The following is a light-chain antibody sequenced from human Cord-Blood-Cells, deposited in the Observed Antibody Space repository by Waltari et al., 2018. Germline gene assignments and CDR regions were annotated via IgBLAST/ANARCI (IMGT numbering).Light chain of an antibody. V-gene: IGKV1-39*01. J-gene: IGKJ3*01. CDR2: AAS. Sequence: DIQMTQSPSPLPASVGDRVTITCRASQSISSYLNWYQQKPGKAPKLLIYAASSLQSGVPSRFSGSGSGTDFTLTISSLQPEDFATYYCQQSYSTPFTFGPGTKVDIK. CDR3: QQSYSTPFT. CDR1: QSISSY.